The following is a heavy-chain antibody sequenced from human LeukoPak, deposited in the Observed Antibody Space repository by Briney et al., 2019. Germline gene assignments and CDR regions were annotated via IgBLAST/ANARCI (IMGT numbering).Heavy chain of an antibody. CDR3: ARQAVYSSSWYINY. Sequence: SETLSLTCTVSGGSISSSSYYWGWIRQPPGKGLEWIGSIYYSGSTYYNPSLKSRVTISVDTSKNQFSLKLSSVTAADTAVYYCARQAVYSSSWYINYWGQGTLVTVSS. CDR2: IYYSGST. D-gene: IGHD6-13*01. V-gene: IGHV4-39*01. CDR1: GGSISSSSYY. J-gene: IGHJ4*02.